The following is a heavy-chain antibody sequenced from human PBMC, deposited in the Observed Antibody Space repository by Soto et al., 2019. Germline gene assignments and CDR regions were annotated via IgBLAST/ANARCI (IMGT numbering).Heavy chain of an antibody. V-gene: IGHV3-30-3*01. D-gene: IGHD2-15*01. J-gene: IGHJ5*02. CDR1: GFTFSSYA. CDR3: ARAGNGGTFSDWFDP. CDR2: ISYDGSNK. Sequence: QVQLVESGGGVVQPERSLRLSCAASGFTFSSYAMHWVRQAPGKGLEWVAVISYDGSNKYYVDSVKGRFTISRDNSKNTLYLQMNNLRAEDTAVYYCARAGNGGTFSDWFDPWGQGTLVTVSS.